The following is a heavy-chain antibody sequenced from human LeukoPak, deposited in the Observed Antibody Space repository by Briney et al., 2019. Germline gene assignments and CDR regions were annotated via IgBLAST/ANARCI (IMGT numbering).Heavy chain of an antibody. J-gene: IGHJ4*02. V-gene: IGHV3-21*01. D-gene: IGHD3-22*01. Sequence: GGSLRLSCAASGFTFSSYSMNWVRQAPGKGLEWVSSISSSSSYTYYADSVKGRFTISRDNAKNSLYLQMNSLRAEDTAVYYCARSHRKTYYYDSSGYCYYWGQGTLVTVSS. CDR3: ARSHRKTYYYDSSGYCYY. CDR2: ISSSSSYT. CDR1: GFTFSSYS.